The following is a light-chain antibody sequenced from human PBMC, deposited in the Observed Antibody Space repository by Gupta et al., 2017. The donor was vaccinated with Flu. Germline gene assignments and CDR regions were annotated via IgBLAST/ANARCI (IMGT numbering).Light chain of an antibody. CDR3: QQYNKWPAT. V-gene: IGKV3-15*01. J-gene: IGKJ4*01. CDR2: DAA. Sequence: PATLSVSPGERATLSCRASQSLGSNLAWFQQKPGQAPRRLIVDAATRATGFPARFSGSGSGTEFTLIISGLQSEDSAVYYCQQYNKWPATFGGGTKVEIK. CDR1: QSLGSN.